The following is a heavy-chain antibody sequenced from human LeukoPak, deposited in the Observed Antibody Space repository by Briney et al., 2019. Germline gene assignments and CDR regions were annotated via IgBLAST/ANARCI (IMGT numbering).Heavy chain of an antibody. Sequence: SETLSLTCIVSGGSISSSSYYWDWIRQAPGEGLEWIGNFYDSGNTRYNPSLKSRLTISLDTSKNQFSLTLSSVTAADTAVYYCARLQYYYDSNGYYSLYYFDYWGQGTVVTVSS. CDR2: FYDSGNT. V-gene: IGHV4-39*01. J-gene: IGHJ4*02. CDR3: ARLQYYYDSNGYYSLYYFDY. D-gene: IGHD3-22*01. CDR1: GGSISSSSYY.